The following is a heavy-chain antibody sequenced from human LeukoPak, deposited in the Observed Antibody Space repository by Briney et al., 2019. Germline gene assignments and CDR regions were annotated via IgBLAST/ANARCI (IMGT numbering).Heavy chain of an antibody. CDR1: GFIFSGYG. D-gene: IGHD5-24*01. CDR3: ARGNFRRDGYNFDY. V-gene: IGHV3-33*01. Sequence: GGSLSLSCAASGFIFSGYGMHWVRHAPGKGMEWVAVIWYDGSNKYYADSVKGRFTISRDNSKNTLYLQMNSLRAEDTAVFYCARGNFRRDGYNFDYWGQGTLVTVSS. CDR2: IWYDGSNK. J-gene: IGHJ4*02.